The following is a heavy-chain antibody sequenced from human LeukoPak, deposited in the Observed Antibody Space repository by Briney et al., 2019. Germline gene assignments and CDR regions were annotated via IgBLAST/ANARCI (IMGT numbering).Heavy chain of an antibody. Sequence: GGSLRLSCAASGFTFSSYAMHWVRQAPGKGLEYVSAISSNGGSTYYANSVKGRFTIPRDNSKNTLYLQMGSLRAEDMAVYYCARDAEYCSSTSCYKDYYYYMDVWGKGTTVTVSS. J-gene: IGHJ6*03. V-gene: IGHV3-64*01. CDR3: ARDAEYCSSTSCYKDYYYYMDV. D-gene: IGHD2-2*02. CDR1: GFTFSSYA. CDR2: ISSNGGST.